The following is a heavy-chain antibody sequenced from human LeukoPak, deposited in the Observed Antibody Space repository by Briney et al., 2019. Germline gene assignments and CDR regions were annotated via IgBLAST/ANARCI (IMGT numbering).Heavy chain of an antibody. CDR1: GGSISSSSYY. CDR3: ARWPPRLGQDY. Sequence: SETLSLTCTVSGGSISSSSYYWGWIRPPPGKGLEWIGSIYYSGSTYYNPSLKSRVTISVDTSKNQFSLKLSSVTAADTAVYYCARWPPRLGQDYWGQGTLVTVSS. J-gene: IGHJ4*02. D-gene: IGHD3-16*01. V-gene: IGHV4-39*01. CDR2: IYYSGST.